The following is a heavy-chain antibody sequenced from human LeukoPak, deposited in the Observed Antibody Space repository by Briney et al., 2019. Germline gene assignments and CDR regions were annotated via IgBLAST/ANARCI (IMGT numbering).Heavy chain of an antibody. CDR2: IWYDGSNK. CDR1: GFSFSTFG. J-gene: IGHJ4*02. V-gene: IGHV3-33*01. Sequence: GGSLRLSCEASGFSFSTFGMHWVRQAPGKGLEWVAVIWYDGSNKYYADSVKGRFTISRDNSKNTLYLQMNSLRAEDTAVYYCARDSSGSYALDYWGQGTLVTVSS. D-gene: IGHD1-26*01. CDR3: ARDSSGSYALDY.